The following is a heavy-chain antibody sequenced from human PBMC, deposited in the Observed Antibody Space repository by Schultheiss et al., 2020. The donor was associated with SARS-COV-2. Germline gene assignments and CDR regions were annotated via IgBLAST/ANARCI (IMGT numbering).Heavy chain of an antibody. V-gene: IGHV3-13*01. CDR1: GFTFSTYD. J-gene: IGHJ4*02. Sequence: GGSLRLSCAASGFTFSTYDMHWVRQATGKGLEWVSAIGTAGDTYYPGSVKGRFTISRDNSKNTLYLQMNSLRAEDTAVYYCARDTWRTTAMVIPDYWGQGTLVTVSS. CDR2: IGTAGDT. CDR3: ARDTWRTTAMVIPDY. D-gene: IGHD5-18*01.